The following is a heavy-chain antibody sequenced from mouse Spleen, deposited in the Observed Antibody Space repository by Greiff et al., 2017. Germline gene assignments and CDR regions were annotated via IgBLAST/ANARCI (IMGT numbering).Heavy chain of an antibody. V-gene: IGHV1-87*01. CDR1: GYTFTSYW. D-gene: IGHD1-1*01. J-gene: IGHJ3*01. CDR3: AQSGSSYEFAY. Sequence: QVQLQQSGAELARPGASVKLSCKASGYTFTSYWMQWVKQRPGQGLEWIGAIYPGDGDTRYTQKFKGKATLTADKSSSTAYMQLSSLASEDSAVYYCAQSGSSYEFAYWGQGTLVTVSA. CDR2: IYPGDGDT.